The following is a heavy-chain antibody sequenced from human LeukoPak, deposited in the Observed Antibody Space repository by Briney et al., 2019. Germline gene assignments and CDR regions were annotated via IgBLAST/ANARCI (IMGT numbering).Heavy chain of an antibody. J-gene: IGHJ3*02. CDR3: AKDYYYDSRGFYYYAFDI. D-gene: IGHD3-22*01. CDR1: GFTVSSNY. CDR2: IYSGGST. V-gene: IGHV3-53*01. Sequence: GGSLRLSCAASGFTVSSNYMSWVRQAPGKGLEWVSIIYSGGSTYYADSVKGRFTISRDNSKNTLYLQMNSLRAEDTAVYYCAKDYYYDSRGFYYYAFDIWGQGTMVTVSS.